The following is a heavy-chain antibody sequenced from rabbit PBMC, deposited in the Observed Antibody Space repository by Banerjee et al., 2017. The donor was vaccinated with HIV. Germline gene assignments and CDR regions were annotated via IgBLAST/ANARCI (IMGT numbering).Heavy chain of an antibody. Sequence: QEELEESGGDLVKPGASLTLTCTASGFSFSNGYVMCWVRQAPGKGLEWIACINTSTGNAVYANWAKGRFTISKTSSTTVTLQMTSLTAADTATYFCARDGGSGWYLDRLDLWGPGTLAPS. J-gene: IGHJ3*01. D-gene: IGHD1-1*01. CDR3: ARDGGSGWYLDRLDL. CDR1: GFSFSNGYV. CDR2: INTSTGNA. V-gene: IGHV1S45*01.